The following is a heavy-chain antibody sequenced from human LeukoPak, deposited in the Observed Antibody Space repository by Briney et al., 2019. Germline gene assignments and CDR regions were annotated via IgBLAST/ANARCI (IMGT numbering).Heavy chain of an antibody. CDR3: ARTVTTSSYYFDY. J-gene: IGHJ4*02. D-gene: IGHD4-17*01. V-gene: IGHV1-18*01. Sequence: ASVKVSCKASGYTFTTYGVSWVRQAPGQGLEWMGWISGYDGNTNYAQKLRGRVTMTTDTSTSTAYMDLRSLRSDDTALYYCARTVTTSSYYFDYWGEGTLVTVSS. CDR1: GYTFTTYG. CDR2: ISGYDGNT.